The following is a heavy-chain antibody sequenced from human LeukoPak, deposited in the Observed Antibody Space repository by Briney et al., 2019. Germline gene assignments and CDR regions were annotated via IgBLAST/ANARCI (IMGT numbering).Heavy chain of an antibody. D-gene: IGHD3-22*01. CDR3: ARRQGSYFDTSGYYYG. CDR2: ISYDGSNK. CDR1: GFTFSSYA. V-gene: IGHV3-30*04. Sequence: GGSLRLSCAASGFTFSSYAVHWVRQAPGKGLEWVALISYDGSNKYYTDSVKGRFTISRDNSKNTLYLQMNSLRAEDTAVYYCARRQGSYFDTSGYYYGWGQGTLVTVSS. J-gene: IGHJ4*02.